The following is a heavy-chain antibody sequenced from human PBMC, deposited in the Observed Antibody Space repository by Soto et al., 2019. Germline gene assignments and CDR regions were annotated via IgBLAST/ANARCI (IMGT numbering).Heavy chain of an antibody. D-gene: IGHD5-12*01. Sequence: PGGSLRLSCAASGFTFSSYAMSWVRQAPGKGLEWVSAISGSGGSTYYADSVKGRFTISRDNSKNTLYLQMNSLRAEDTAVYYCAKGGFEATTRYYFDYWGQGTLVTVSS. CDR2: ISGSGGST. CDR1: GFTFSSYA. V-gene: IGHV3-23*01. CDR3: AKGGFEATTRYYFDY. J-gene: IGHJ4*02.